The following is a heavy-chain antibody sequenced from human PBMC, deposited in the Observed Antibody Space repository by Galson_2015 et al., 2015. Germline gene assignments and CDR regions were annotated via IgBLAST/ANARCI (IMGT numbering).Heavy chain of an antibody. Sequence: PALVTPTQTLTLTCTLSGFALTTSEAAAGWIRQSTGKALEWLALLYSDDHKRYRPSLQNMLTITKNTSKNPVVLTMTNTDPVDTATYCGARRSSSGLINCFDSWGQGTLVTVSS. D-gene: IGHD3-22*01. J-gene: IGHJ5*01. CDR2: LYSDDHK. CDR1: GFALTTSEAA. CDR3: ARRSSSGLINCFDS. V-gene: IGHV2-5*02.